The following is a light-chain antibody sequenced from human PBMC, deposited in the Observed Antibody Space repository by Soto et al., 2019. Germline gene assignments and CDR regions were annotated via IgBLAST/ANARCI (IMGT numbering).Light chain of an antibody. Sequence: QSALTQPPPASGAPGQRVTISCSGSSSNIGSNYVYWYQQFPGTAPKRLIYSNSQRPSGVPDRFSGSKSGTSASLAISGLRSEDEADYYCAAWDDSLSGVVFGGGTQLTVL. CDR2: SNS. V-gene: IGLV1-47*02. CDR1: SSNIGSNY. CDR3: AAWDDSLSGVV. J-gene: IGLJ2*01.